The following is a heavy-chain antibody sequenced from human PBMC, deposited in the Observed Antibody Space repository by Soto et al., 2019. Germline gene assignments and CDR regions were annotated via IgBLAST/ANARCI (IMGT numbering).Heavy chain of an antibody. D-gene: IGHD6-25*01. CDR2: MNPNSGNT. J-gene: IGHJ6*02. Sequence: ASVKVSCKASGYTFTSYDINWVRQATGQGLEWMGWMNPNSGNTGYAQKFQGRVTMTRNTSIGTAYMELSSLRSEDTAVYYCARGSVRPLYYYYYGMDVWGQGTTVTVSS. CDR3: ARGSVRPLYYYYYGMDV. CDR1: GYTFTSYD. V-gene: IGHV1-8*01.